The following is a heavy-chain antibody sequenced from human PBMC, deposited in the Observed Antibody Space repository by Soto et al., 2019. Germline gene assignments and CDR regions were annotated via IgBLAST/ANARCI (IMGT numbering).Heavy chain of an antibody. D-gene: IGHD2-15*01. CDR1: GYTFTSYG. Sequence: GASVKVSCKASGYTFTSYGISWVRQAPGQGLEWMGWISAHNGNTNYAQKLQGRVTMTTDTSTSTAYMELRSLRSDDTAVYYCARGQLGYCSGGSCYPWDAFDIWGQGTMVTVSS. V-gene: IGHV1-18*01. CDR3: ARGQLGYCSGGSCYPWDAFDI. CDR2: ISAHNGNT. J-gene: IGHJ3*02.